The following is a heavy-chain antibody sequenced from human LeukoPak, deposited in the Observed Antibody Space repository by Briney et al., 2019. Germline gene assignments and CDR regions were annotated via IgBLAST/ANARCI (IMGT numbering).Heavy chain of an antibody. Sequence: AASVKVSCKASGGTFSSYAISWVRQAPGQGLEWMGGIIPIFGTANYAQKFQGRVTITADESTSKAYMALSSLRSEDTAVYYCARDCGDSGSYYWDAFDIWGQGTMVTVSS. D-gene: IGHD1-26*01. J-gene: IGHJ3*02. CDR1: GGTFSSYA. CDR3: ARDCGDSGSYYWDAFDI. V-gene: IGHV1-69*01. CDR2: IIPIFGTA.